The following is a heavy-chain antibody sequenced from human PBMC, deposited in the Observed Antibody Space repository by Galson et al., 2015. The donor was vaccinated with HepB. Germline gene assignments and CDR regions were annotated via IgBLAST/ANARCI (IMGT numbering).Heavy chain of an antibody. J-gene: IGHJ5*01. CDR1: GFTFNNYE. CDR3: ARALNWAPALSDS. D-gene: IGHD7-27*01. CDR2: ISSSGGNK. V-gene: IGHV3-48*03. Sequence: SLRLSCAASGFTFNNYEMNWVRQAPGKGLEWVSYISSSGGNKYYPDSVRGRFTISRDNAKNSLYLQMNSLRAEDTAVYYCARALNWAPALSDSWGQGTLVTVSS.